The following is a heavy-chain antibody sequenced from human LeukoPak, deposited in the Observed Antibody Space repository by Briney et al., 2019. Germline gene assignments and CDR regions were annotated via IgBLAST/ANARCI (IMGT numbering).Heavy chain of an antibody. CDR1: GINISSYG. CDR2: VSYDGSNT. D-gene: IGHD3-10*01. Sequence: PGGSLRLSCATSGINISSYGMHWVRQAPGKGLEWVAVVSYDGSNTYYADSVKGRFTISRDNSKNTLYLQMNSLTSEDTAVYYCSKDSSSGSSYYFHGMEVWGQGTTVTVSS. J-gene: IGHJ6*02. V-gene: IGHV3-30*18. CDR3: SKDSSSGSSYYFHGMEV.